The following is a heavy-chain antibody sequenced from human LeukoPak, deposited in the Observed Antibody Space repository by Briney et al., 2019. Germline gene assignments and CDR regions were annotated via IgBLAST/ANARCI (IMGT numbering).Heavy chain of an antibody. D-gene: IGHD5-24*01. CDR3: ARGRDGYNWGPGRGYYYYMDV. V-gene: IGHV4-59*01. Sequence: PSETLSLTCTVSGGSISSCYWSWIRQPPGKGLEWIGYIYYSGSANYNPSLKSRVTISVDTSKNQFSLKLSSVTAADTAVYYCARGRDGYNWGPGRGYYYYMDVWGKGTTVTVSS. CDR1: GGSISSCY. J-gene: IGHJ6*03. CDR2: IYYSGSA.